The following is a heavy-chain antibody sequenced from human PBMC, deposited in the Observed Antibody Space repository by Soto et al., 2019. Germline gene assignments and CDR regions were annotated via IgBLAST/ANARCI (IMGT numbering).Heavy chain of an antibody. V-gene: IGHV4-39*01. Sequence: QLQLQESGPGLVKPSETLSLTCTVSGGSISSSSYYWGWIRQPPGKGLEWIGSIYYSGSTYYNPSLKSRVTISVDTSKNQFSLKLSSVTAADTAVYYCASQASPYYYYGMDVWGQGTKVTVSS. CDR1: GGSISSSSYY. CDR2: IYYSGST. J-gene: IGHJ6*02. CDR3: ASQASPYYYYGMDV.